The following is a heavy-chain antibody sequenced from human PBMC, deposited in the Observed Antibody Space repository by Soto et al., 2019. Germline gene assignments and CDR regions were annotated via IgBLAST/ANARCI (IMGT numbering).Heavy chain of an antibody. CDR3: ARDYARGSSSWYSAY. CDR1: GFTFSSYG. Sequence: GGSLRLSCAASGFTFSSYGMHWVRQAPGKGLEWVAVIWYDGSNKYYADSVKGRFTISRDNSKNTLYLQMNSLRAEDTAVYYCARDYARGSSSWYSAYWGQGTLVTVSS. V-gene: IGHV3-33*01. J-gene: IGHJ4*02. CDR2: IWYDGSNK. D-gene: IGHD6-13*01.